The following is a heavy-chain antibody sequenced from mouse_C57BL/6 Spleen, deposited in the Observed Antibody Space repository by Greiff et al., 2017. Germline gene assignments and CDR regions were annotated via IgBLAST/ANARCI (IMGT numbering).Heavy chain of an antibody. D-gene: IGHD2-4*01. CDR2: IRNKANGYTT. J-gene: IGHJ2*01. CDR3: ARTGYDYDYFDY. Sequence: EVKLMESGGGLVQPGGSLSLSCAASGFTFTDYYMSWVRQPPGKALEWLGLIRNKANGYTTDYSASVKGRFTISRDNSQSILYLQMNALGAEDSATYYCARTGYDYDYFDYWGEGTTLTVSS. CDR1: GFTFTDYY. V-gene: IGHV7-3*01.